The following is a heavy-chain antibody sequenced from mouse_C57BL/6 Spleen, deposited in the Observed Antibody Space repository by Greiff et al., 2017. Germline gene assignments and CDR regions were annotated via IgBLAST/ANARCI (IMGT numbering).Heavy chain of an antibody. D-gene: IGHD1-1*01. CDR3: ARLSSCGSSIDY. CDR2: IYPSDSET. CDR1: GYTFTSYW. J-gene: IGHJ2*01. Sequence: QVQLQQPGAELVRPGSSVKLSCKASGYTFTSYWMDWVKQRPGQGLEWIGNIYPSDSETHYNQKFKDKATLYVDKASSTEYMKLSSQTSEDSAVYYCARLSSCGSSIDYWGQGTTLTVSS. V-gene: IGHV1-61*01.